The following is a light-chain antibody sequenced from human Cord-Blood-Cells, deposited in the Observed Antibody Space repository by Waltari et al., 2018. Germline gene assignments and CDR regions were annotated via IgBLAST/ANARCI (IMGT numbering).Light chain of an antibody. CDR2: WAS. V-gene: IGKV4-1*01. CDR1: QSVLYSSNNKNY. J-gene: IGKJ1*01. CDR3: QQYYSTPWT. Sequence: DIVMTQSPDSLAVSLGERATIKCKSSQSVLYSSNNKNYLAWYQQKPGQPPKLLIYWASTRESGVPDRFSCSGSGTDFTLTISSLQAEDVAVYYCQQYYSTPWTFGQGTKVEIK.